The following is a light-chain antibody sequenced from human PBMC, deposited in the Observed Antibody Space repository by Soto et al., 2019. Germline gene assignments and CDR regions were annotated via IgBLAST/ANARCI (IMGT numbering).Light chain of an antibody. V-gene: IGKV3-20*01. CDR2: GAS. CDR1: QSVSSSY. J-gene: IGKJ4*01. CDR3: RQYGSSPLT. Sequence: EIVLTQSPGTLSLSPGERATLSCRASQSVSSSYLAWYQRKPGQATRLLIYGASTRATGIPYRFSGSGSGTDFTLTISRLEPEDSAVYYCRQYGSSPLTFGGGTKVDIK.